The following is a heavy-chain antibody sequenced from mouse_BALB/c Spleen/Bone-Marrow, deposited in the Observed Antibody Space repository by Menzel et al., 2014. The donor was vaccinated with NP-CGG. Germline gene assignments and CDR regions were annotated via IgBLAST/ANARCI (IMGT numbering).Heavy chain of an antibody. D-gene: IGHD1-2*01. J-gene: IGHJ2*01. CDR1: GYTFTSYX. CDR3: TNYGYD. CDR2: INPSNGDT. Sequence: QVQLQQSGAELVRPGASVKLSCKASGYTFTSYXXHWVKLRPGXXXXWIGEINPSNGDTNYNEKFKRKATLTVDKSSSTAYMQLSSLTSEDSAVYYCTNYGYDWGQGTALTVSS. V-gene: IGHV1S16*01.